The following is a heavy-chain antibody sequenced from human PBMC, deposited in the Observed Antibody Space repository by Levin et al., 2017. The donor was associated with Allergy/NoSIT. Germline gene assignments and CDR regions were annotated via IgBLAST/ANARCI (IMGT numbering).Heavy chain of an antibody. J-gene: IGHJ5*02. V-gene: IGHV1-69*04. Sequence: SVKVSCKASGGTFSSYAISWVRQAPGQGLEWMGRIIPILGIANYAQKFQGRVTITADKSTSTAYMELSSLRSEDTAVYYCASIRYFDWSQTPGWFDPWGQGTLVTVSS. CDR1: GGTFSSYA. D-gene: IGHD3-9*01. CDR3: ASIRYFDWSQTPGWFDP. CDR2: IIPILGIA.